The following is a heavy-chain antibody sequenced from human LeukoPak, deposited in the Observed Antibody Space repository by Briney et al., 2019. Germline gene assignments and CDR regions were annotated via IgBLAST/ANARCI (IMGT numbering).Heavy chain of an antibody. J-gene: IGHJ4*02. Sequence: SETLSLTCTVSGGSISSYYWSWIRQPPGKGLEWIGYISYSGATNYNPSLKSRVTISVAPSKNQFSLKLRSVTAPDTAVYYCARDRGNYFDYWGQGTLVTVSS. CDR2: ISYSGAT. V-gene: IGHV4-59*01. CDR1: GGSISSYY. CDR3: ARDRGNYFDY. D-gene: IGHD6-13*01.